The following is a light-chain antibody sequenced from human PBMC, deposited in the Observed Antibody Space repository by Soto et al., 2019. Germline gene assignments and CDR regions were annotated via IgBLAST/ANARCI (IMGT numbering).Light chain of an antibody. CDR2: KAS. CDR1: QNIRAW. V-gene: IGKV1-5*03. CDR3: HQNNSYPWT. J-gene: IGKJ1*01. Sequence: DIHMTQSPSTLSASVGDRVTITCRASQNIRAWLAWYQQKPGKAPKLLIYKASNLYSGVPSRFSGSASGTEFTLTISSLQPDDFAIYYCHQNNSYPWTFGQGTKVDI.